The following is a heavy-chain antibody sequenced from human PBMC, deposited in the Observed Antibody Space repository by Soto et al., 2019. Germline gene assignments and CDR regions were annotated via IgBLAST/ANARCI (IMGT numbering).Heavy chain of an antibody. CDR2: IYYSGST. V-gene: IGHV4-31*03. CDR3: ARVGFAVVGAYYDILTGWGFDP. D-gene: IGHD3-9*01. CDR1: GGSISSGGYY. Sequence: SETLSLTCTVSGGSISSGGYYWSWIRQHPGKGLEWIGYIYYSGSTYYNPSLKSRVTISVDTSKNQFSLKLGSVTAADTAVYYCARVGFAVVGAYYDILTGWGFDPWGQGTLVTVSS. J-gene: IGHJ5*02.